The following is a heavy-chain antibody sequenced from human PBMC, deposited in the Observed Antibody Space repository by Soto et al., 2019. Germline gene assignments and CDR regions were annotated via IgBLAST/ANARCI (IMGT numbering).Heavy chain of an antibody. CDR3: ATLPRTIERTPAAIWSFDS. V-gene: IGHV1-24*01. J-gene: IGHJ4*02. CDR1: GYSLSDLS. D-gene: IGHD2-2*01. Sequence: SVKVSCKVSGYSLSDLSIHWVRQAPVKGLEWMGGLDAEDGETIYAQKLQGRGTMTEDTSTDTAYMELSSLTSEDTAMYYCATLPRTIERTPAAIWSFDSWGQGTLVTVS. CDR2: LDAEDGET.